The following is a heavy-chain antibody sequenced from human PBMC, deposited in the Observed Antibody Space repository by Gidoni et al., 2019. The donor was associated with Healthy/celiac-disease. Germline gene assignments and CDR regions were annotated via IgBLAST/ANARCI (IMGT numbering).Heavy chain of an antibody. CDR1: GGSISSRRYY. J-gene: IGHJ5*02. D-gene: IGHD6-13*01. Sequence: LQLQASGPGLVKPSATLSLTCTVSGGSISSRRYYWGWIRQPPGKGLEWIGSIYYSWSTYYNPSLKRRVTISVDTSKNQFSLKLSSVTAADTAVYYCASNPIAAAATGDWCDPWGQGTLVTVSS. CDR3: ASNPIAAAATGDWCDP. V-gene: IGHV4-39*01. CDR2: IYYSWST.